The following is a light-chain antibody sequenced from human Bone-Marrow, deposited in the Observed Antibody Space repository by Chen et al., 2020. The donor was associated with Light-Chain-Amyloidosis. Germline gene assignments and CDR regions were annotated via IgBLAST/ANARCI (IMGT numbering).Light chain of an antibody. J-gene: IGLJ2*01. CDR3: QSADSSGTYEVI. CDR1: DLPTKY. CDR2: RGT. Sequence: SYELTQPPSVSVSPGQTARITCSGDDLPTKYAYWYQQKPGQAPVLVIHRGTERPSGSSERFSGSSSGTTATLTISGVQAEDEADYHWQSADSSGTYEVIFGGGTKLTVL. V-gene: IGLV3-25*03.